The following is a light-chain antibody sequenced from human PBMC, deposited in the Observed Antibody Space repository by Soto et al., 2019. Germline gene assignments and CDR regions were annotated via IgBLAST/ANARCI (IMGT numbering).Light chain of an antibody. CDR3: CSYAGSSSYV. Sequence: QSALTQPRSVSGSPGQSVTISCTGTSSDIGGYNYVSWYQQHPGKAPKLMIYTVTNRPSGVPGRFSGSKSDNTASLTISGLQADDEADYYCCSYAGSSSYVFGTGTKLTVL. CDR2: TVT. CDR1: SSDIGGYNY. J-gene: IGLJ1*01. V-gene: IGLV2-11*01.